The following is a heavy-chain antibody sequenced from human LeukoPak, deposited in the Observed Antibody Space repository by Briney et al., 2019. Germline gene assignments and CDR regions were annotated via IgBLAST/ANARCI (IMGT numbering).Heavy chain of an antibody. D-gene: IGHD1-26*01. V-gene: IGHV3-7*01. CDR1: GFTFSSYR. CDR2: IKPDESEK. CDR3: AKDASGYSTN. J-gene: IGHJ4*02. Sequence: GGSLRLSCAASGFTFSSYRMNWVRQAPGKGLEWVANIKPDESEKHFVDSVKGRFTISRDNARSSLYLQMRSLRAEDTAVYFCAKDASGYSTNWGQGTLVTVSS.